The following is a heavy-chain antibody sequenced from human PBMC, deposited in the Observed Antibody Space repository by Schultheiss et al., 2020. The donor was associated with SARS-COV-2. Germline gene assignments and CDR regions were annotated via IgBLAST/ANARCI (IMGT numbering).Heavy chain of an antibody. J-gene: IGHJ5*01. CDR2: IDSDGTST. Sequence: GGSLRLSCAASGFTFDDYAMHWVRQAPGKGLVWVSRIDSDGTSTSYADSVKGRFTISRDNSKNTLYLQMNSLRAEDTAIYYCARKGVNCGGSSSCYDSWGQGTVVTVSS. CDR1: GFTFDDYA. D-gene: IGHD2-21*01. V-gene: IGHV3-74*01. CDR3: ARKGVNCGGSSSCYDS.